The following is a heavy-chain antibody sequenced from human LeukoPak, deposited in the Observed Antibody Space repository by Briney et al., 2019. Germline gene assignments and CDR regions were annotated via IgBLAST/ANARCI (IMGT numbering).Heavy chain of an antibody. CDR2: INPNSGGT. J-gene: IGHJ6*03. CDR1: GYTFTGYY. CDR3: ARDKGRYYYYYMDV. V-gene: IGHV1-2*02. Sequence: GASVKVSCKASGYTFTGYYMHGVRQAPGQGLEWMGWINPNSGGTNYARKLQGRVTMTRDTSISTAYMELSRLRSDDTAVYYCARDKGRYYYYYMDVWGKGTTVTVSS.